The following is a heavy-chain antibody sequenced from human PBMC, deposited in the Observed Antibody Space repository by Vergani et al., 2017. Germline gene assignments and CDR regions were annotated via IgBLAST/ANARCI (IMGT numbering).Heavy chain of an antibody. J-gene: IGHJ4*02. Sequence: QVQLQQWGAGLLKPSETLSLTCAVYGGSFSGYYWSWIRQPPGKGLEWIGEINHSGSTNYNPSLKSRVTISVDTSKNQFSLKLSSVTAADTAVYYCARGQFYDFWSGYRLGPEYYFDYWGQGTLVTVSS. CDR3: ARGQFYDFWSGYRLGPEYYFDY. CDR1: GGSFSGYY. V-gene: IGHV4-34*01. D-gene: IGHD3-3*01. CDR2: INHSGST.